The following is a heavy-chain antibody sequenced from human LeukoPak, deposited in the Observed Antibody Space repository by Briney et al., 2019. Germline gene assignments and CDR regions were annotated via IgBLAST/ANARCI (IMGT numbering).Heavy chain of an antibody. D-gene: IGHD6-19*01. J-gene: IGHJ5*02. V-gene: IGHV4-38-2*02. CDR2: IYHSGST. Sequence: SETLSLTCTVSGYSISSGYYWGWIRQPPGKGLEWIGSIYHSGSTYYNPSLKSRVTISVDTSKNQFSLKLSSVTAADTAVYYCARDRFSSGVHWFDPWGQGTLVTVSS. CDR3: ARDRFSSGVHWFDP. CDR1: GYSISSGYY.